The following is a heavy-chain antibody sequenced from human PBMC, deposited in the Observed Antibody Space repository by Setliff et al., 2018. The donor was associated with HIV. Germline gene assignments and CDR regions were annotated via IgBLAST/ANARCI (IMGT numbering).Heavy chain of an antibody. Sequence: GASVKVSCKASGYTFTGYYMHWVRQAPGQGLEWMGWINPNTGGTNYAQKFQGWVTMTRDTSISTAYMELGGLRSDDTAVYYCARNYGADSNYFDYWGQGTLVTVSS. V-gene: IGHV1-2*04. J-gene: IGHJ4*02. CDR3: ARNYGADSNYFDY. CDR1: GYTFTGYY. D-gene: IGHD4-17*01. CDR2: INPNTGGT.